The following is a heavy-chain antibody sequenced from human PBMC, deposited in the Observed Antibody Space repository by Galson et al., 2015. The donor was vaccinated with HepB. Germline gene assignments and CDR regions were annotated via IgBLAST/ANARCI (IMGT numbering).Heavy chain of an antibody. CDR1: GFAFGSYA. D-gene: IGHD3-3*01. J-gene: IGHJ6*02. V-gene: IGHV3-23*01. Sequence: SLRLSCAASGFAFGSYAMSWVRQTPGTGLEWVSSISGSGGSTYHTDSVKGRFTISRDNSKNTLYLQMNSLRVEDTAVYYCARGGDFHYGPDVWGQGTTVTVSS. CDR2: ISGSGGST. CDR3: ARGGDFHYGPDV.